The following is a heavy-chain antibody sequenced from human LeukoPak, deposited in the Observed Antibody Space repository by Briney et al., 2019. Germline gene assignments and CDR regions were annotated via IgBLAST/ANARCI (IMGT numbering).Heavy chain of an antibody. V-gene: IGHV1-2*02. CDR1: GYTFTSYD. CDR2: IHPNRGNT. CDR3: ATVTATTFDY. J-gene: IGHJ4*02. D-gene: IGHD2-21*02. Sequence: ASVKVSCKASGYTFTSYDINWVRQATGQGLEWMGWIHPNRGNTNYAQEFQGRVTMTRDTSISTAYMELNRLTSDDTAVYYCATVTATTFDYWGQGTLVTVSS.